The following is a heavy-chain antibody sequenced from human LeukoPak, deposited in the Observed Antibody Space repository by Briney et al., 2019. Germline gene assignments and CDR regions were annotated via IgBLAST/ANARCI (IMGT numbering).Heavy chain of an antibody. CDR2: IYYSGGT. J-gene: IGHJ4*02. CDR3: ARDSPRDYYDSSGSYYFDY. D-gene: IGHD3-22*01. CDR1: GGSISSGDYY. V-gene: IGHV4-30-4*08. Sequence: SETLSLTCTVSGGSISSGDYYWSWIRQPPGTGLEWVGYIYYSGGTYYNPSLKSRVTISVDTSKNQFSLKLSSVTAADTAGYYCARDSPRDYYDSSGSYYFDYWAQGTLVTVSS.